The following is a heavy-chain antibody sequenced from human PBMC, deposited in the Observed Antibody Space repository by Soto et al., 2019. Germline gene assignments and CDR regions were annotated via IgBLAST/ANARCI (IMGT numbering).Heavy chain of an antibody. J-gene: IGHJ6*01. CDR3: AKCCYVSRGYFFSDKYHYYGMDL. CDR2: ISGGGSST. D-gene: IGHD3-22*01. CDR1: GFTFSSYA. Sequence: RLSCAASGFTFSSYAMNWVRQAPGKGLKGVSTISGGGSSTYSADSVKGRFTISRDNSKNTLYLQRNSLRAEDRAVYYCAKCCYVSRGYFFSDKYHYYGMDLWRQEVTVTVS. V-gene: IGHV3-23*01.